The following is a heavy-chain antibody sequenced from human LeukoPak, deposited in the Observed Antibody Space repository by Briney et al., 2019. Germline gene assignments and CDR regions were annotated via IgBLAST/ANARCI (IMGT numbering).Heavy chain of an antibody. CDR1: GFTFSSSW. CDR3: AREYYYGSGSYYNGY. D-gene: IGHD3-10*01. J-gene: IGHJ4*02. Sequence: GGSLRLSCVASGFTFSSSWMNWVRQAPGKGLEWVANIKGDGSVESYVDSVKGRFTISRDNAKNSLFLEMNSLRAEDTAVYYCAREYYYGSGSYYNGYWGQGTLVTVSS. CDR2: IKGDGSVE. V-gene: IGHV3-7*04.